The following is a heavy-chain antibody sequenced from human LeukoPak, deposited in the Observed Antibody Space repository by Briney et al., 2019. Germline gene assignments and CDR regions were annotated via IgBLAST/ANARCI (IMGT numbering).Heavy chain of an antibody. CDR1: GDSISSSSYY. Sequence: SETLSLTCTVSGDSISSSSYYWGWIRQPPGKGLEWIGSIYYSGSTYYNPSLKSRVTISVDTSKNQFSLKLSSVTAADTAVYYCARTGSTVTMLYPFDHWGQGTLVTVSS. V-gene: IGHV4-39*01. J-gene: IGHJ4*02. D-gene: IGHD4-17*01. CDR2: IYYSGST. CDR3: ARTGSTVTMLYPFDH.